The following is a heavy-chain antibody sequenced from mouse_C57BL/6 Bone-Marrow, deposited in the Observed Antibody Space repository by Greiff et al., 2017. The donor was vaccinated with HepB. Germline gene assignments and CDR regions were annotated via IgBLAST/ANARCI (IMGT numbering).Heavy chain of an antibody. CDR2: IRNKANGYTT. Sequence: EVKVVESGGGLVQPGGSLSLSCAASGFTFTDYYMSWVRQPPGKALEWLGFIRNKANGYTTEYSASVKGRLTISRDNSQSILYLQMNALRAEDTATYYCARYLNTTVVEDAIDYGGQGKSVTVSS. CDR1: GFTFTDYY. D-gene: IGHD1-1*01. CDR3: ARYLNTTVVEDAIDY. V-gene: IGHV7-3*01. J-gene: IGHJ4*01.